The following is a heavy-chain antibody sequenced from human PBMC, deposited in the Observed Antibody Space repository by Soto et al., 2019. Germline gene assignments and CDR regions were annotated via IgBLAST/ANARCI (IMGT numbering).Heavy chain of an antibody. CDR3: ARGRIVVAGGFDP. J-gene: IGHJ5*02. CDR2: MNPSTGNT. V-gene: IGHV1-8*01. D-gene: IGHD6-19*01. Sequence: QVQLVQSGAEVKKPGASVKVSCKASGYTFTSYDIIWVRQATGQGLEWMGWMNPSTGNTDNAQKFQGRLTMTRNTSISTAYMELSSLRFEDPALYYCARGRIVVAGGFDPWGQGTLVTVSS. CDR1: GYTFTSYD.